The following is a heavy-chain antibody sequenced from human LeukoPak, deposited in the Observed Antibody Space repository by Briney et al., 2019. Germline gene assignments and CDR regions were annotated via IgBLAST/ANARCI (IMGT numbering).Heavy chain of an antibody. CDR1: GGSISSGGYC. CDR2: IYYSGST. V-gene: IGHV4-31*03. CDR3: ARDRRIVVVPAAIGDLQDGYYYYGMDV. D-gene: IGHD2-2*01. J-gene: IGHJ6*04. Sequence: SETLSLTCTVSGGSISSGGYCWSWIRQHPGKGLEWIGYIYYSGSTYYNPSLKSRVTISVDTSKNQFSLKLSSVTAADTAVYYCARDRRIVVVPAAIGDLQDGYYYYGMDVWGKGTTVTVSS.